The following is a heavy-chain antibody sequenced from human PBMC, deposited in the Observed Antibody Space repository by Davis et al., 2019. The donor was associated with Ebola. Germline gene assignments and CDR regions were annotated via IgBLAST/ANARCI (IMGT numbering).Heavy chain of an antibody. CDR3: ARAIGGRGGWFDP. V-gene: IGHV4-59*12. D-gene: IGHD3-16*01. CDR2: INYSGST. CDR1: GGSISSYY. Sequence: SETLSLTCTVSGGSISSYYWIWIRQPPGKGLEWIGYINYSGSTNYNPSLKSRVTISVDTSKNQFSLKLSSVTAADTAVYYCARAIGGRGGWFDPWGQGTLVTVSS. J-gene: IGHJ5*02.